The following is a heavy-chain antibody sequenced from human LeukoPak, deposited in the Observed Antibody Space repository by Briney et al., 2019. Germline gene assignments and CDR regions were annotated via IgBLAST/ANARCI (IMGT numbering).Heavy chain of an antibody. D-gene: IGHD6-13*01. CDR2: IYSGGST. CDR3: ASCIAAAGRCLYYFDY. CDR1: GFTFSSYA. J-gene: IGHJ4*02. V-gene: IGHV3-66*01. Sequence: GGSLRLSCAASGFTFSSYAMHWVRQAPGKGLEWVSVIYSGGSTYYADSVKGRFTISRDNSKNTLYLQMNSLRAEDTAVYYCASCIAAAGRCLYYFDYWGQGTLVTVSS.